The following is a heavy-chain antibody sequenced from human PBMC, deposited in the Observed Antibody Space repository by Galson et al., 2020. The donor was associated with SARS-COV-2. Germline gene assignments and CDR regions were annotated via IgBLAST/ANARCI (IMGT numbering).Heavy chain of an antibody. Sequence: SETLSLTCAVSGGSISSGDYSWTWIRQPPGKGLEWIGFIYHSGNTYYNPSLKSRVTISIDRSKNQFSLNLSSVTAADTAVYYCARGFFPFRSGSYYRYFDFWGQGTLVTVSS. CDR2: IYHSGNT. CDR3: ARGFFPFRSGSYYRYFDF. D-gene: IGHD1-26*01. J-gene: IGHJ4*02. V-gene: IGHV4-30-2*01. CDR1: GGSISSGDYS.